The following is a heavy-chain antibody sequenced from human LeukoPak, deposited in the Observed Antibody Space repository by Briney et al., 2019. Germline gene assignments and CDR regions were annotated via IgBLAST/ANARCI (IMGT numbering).Heavy chain of an antibody. D-gene: IGHD2-15*01. CDR3: ARGALIYGSGGSFDQGDAFDI. J-gene: IGHJ3*02. Sequence: ASVKVSCKASGYTFTDYYMHWVRQAPGQGLEWMGWINPNSGGTDYAQKFQGRVTMTRDTSISTAYMELSRLRSDDTAVYYCARGALIYGSGGSFDQGDAFDIWGQGTMVTVSS. V-gene: IGHV1-2*02. CDR2: INPNSGGT. CDR1: GYTFTDYY.